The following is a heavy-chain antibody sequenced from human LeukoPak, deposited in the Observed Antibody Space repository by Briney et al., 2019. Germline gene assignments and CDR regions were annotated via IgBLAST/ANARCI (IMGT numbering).Heavy chain of an antibody. CDR2: IYYSGST. V-gene: IGHV4-61*05. CDR1: GGSISSSSYY. J-gene: IGHJ4*02. Sequence: SETLSLTCTVSGGSISSSSYYWGWIRQPPGKGLEWIGYIYYSGSTNYNPSLQSRVTISIDTSENQFSLKLSSVTAADTAVYYCARGIAAPGPFDYWGQGTLVTVSS. CDR3: ARGIAAPGPFDY. D-gene: IGHD6-13*01.